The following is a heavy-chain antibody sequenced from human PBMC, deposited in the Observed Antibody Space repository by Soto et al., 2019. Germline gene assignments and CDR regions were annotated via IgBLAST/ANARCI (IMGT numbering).Heavy chain of an antibody. V-gene: IGHV4-30-2*01. Sequence: SETLSLTCAVSGASVDSGGYSWSWIRQPPGKGLEWIGYIYHGVSTDYNPSLKSRVTISVDSSKNLFSLSLSSVTAADTAVYYCARDRRLITMIRGVSLWFDPWGQGTLVTVSS. D-gene: IGHD3-10*01. CDR3: ARDRRLITMIRGVSLWFDP. CDR2: IYHGVST. J-gene: IGHJ5*02. CDR1: GASVDSGGYS.